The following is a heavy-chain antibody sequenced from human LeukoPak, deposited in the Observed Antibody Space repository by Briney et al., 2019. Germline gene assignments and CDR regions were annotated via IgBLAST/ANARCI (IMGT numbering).Heavy chain of an antibody. Sequence: GGSLRLSCAASGFTFGSYAMTWVRQAPGKGLEWVSAIRGSGTGTNYADSVKGRFTISRDNSKNTLYLRMNSLRAEDTAVYYCAKVPPSYSSGWYTYYYMDVWGKGTTVTVSS. D-gene: IGHD6-19*01. J-gene: IGHJ6*03. CDR1: GFTFGSYA. CDR2: IRGSGTGT. V-gene: IGHV3-23*01. CDR3: AKVPPSYSSGWYTYYYMDV.